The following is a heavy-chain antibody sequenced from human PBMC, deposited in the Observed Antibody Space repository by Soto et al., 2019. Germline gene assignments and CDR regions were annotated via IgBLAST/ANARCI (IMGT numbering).Heavy chain of an antibody. CDR1: GFTFSSYA. Sequence: EVQLLESGGGLVQPGGSLRLSCAASGFTFSSYAMSWVRQAPGKGLEWVSAISGSGGSTYYADSVKGRFTISRDNSKNTLYLQMNSLRAEDTAVYYCAKEPTLGYCSGGSCYSVYWGQGTLVTVSS. J-gene: IGHJ4*02. V-gene: IGHV3-23*01. D-gene: IGHD2-15*01. CDR3: AKEPTLGYCSGGSCYSVY. CDR2: ISGSGGST.